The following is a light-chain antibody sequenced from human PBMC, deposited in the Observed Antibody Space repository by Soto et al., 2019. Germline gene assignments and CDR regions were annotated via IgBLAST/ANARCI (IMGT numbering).Light chain of an antibody. CDR1: SSDVGGYNY. J-gene: IGLJ1*01. CDR3: ISYAGSNLLYV. CDR2: EVS. Sequence: QSALTQPPSASGSPGQSVTISCTGTSSDVGGYNYVSWYQQHPGKAPKLMIYEVSKRPSGVPDRFSGSKSGNTASLTVSGLQAEGEADYYCISYAGSNLLYVFGTGTKLTVL. V-gene: IGLV2-8*01.